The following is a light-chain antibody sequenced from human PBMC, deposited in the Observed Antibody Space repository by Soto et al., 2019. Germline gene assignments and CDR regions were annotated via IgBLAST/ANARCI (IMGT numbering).Light chain of an antibody. CDR3: HQYDDWPLT. CDR2: GTS. CDR1: QSVRDN. Sequence: EIVMTQSPATLSVSPGKRATLSCRASQSVRDNLAWYQQKPGQAPGLLIYGTSIRATGIPARFSGSGSDTEFTLTISSLQSEDFATYYCHQYDDWPLTFGPGTKVDIK. J-gene: IGKJ3*01. V-gene: IGKV3-15*01.